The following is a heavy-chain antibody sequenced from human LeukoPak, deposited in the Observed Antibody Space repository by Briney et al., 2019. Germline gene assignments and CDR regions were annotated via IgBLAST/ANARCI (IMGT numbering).Heavy chain of an antibody. CDR1: GGSIGSYY. CDR2: FHFSGAI. Sequence: SETLSLTCTVSGGSIGSYYWSWIRQPPGKGLEWIGGFHFSGAINYNPSLKSRVTIFVDTSKKQISLKLNSVTAADTAVYYCARRYEGSGYAYDFWGQGILVTVSS. J-gene: IGHJ4*02. D-gene: IGHD3-22*01. CDR3: ARRYEGSGYAYDF. V-gene: IGHV4-39*01.